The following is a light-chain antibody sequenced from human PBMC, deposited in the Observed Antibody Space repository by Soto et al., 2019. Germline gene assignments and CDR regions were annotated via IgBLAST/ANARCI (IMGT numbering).Light chain of an antibody. CDR3: QQNFNFPRT. Sequence: IQMTQSPSTLSGSLGDRVTITCRASQTISSWLAWYQQKPGEAPKLLIFTGSLLHSGVPPRFSGTGSGADFTLTISSLQPEDFATYYCQQNFNFPRTFGQGTKVDIK. V-gene: IGKV1-5*01. CDR1: QTISSW. J-gene: IGKJ1*01. CDR2: TGS.